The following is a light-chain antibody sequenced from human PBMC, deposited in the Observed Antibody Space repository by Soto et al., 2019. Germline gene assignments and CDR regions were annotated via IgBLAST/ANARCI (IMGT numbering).Light chain of an antibody. CDR2: AVS. CDR3: QQSYSNPRT. CDR1: QSVSRY. Sequence: DIQMTQSPSSLSVSVGDRVTISCRASQSVSRYLNWYQQKAGKAPTLLIYAVSTLEGGVPSRFSGTGSGTNFTLTISSLQREDFATYYCQQSYSNPRTFGQGTKVEIK. V-gene: IGKV1-39*01. J-gene: IGKJ1*01.